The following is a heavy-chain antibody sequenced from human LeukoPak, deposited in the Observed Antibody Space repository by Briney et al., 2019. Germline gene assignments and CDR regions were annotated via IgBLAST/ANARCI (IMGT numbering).Heavy chain of an antibody. V-gene: IGHV3-23*01. Sequence: GGSLRLSCAASGFTFSSYAMSWVRQAPGKGLEWVSAISASGGSTYYADSVKGRFTISRDNAKNSLYLQMNSLRAEDTAVYYCARDSRSGYSSSWYGDDYWGQGTLVTVSS. CDR1: GFTFSSYA. J-gene: IGHJ4*02. CDR2: ISASGGST. CDR3: ARDSRSGYSSSWYGDDY. D-gene: IGHD6-13*01.